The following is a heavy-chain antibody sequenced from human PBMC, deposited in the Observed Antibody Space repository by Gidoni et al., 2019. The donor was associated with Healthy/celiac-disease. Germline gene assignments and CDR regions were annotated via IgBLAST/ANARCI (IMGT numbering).Heavy chain of an antibody. CDR2: ISGSGGST. CDR1: GFTFSGYA. D-gene: IGHD5-18*01. J-gene: IGHJ3*02. CDR3: ARWIQLWFDAFDI. Sequence: EVQLLESGGGLVQPGGSLRLSCAAYGFTFSGYAMSWVRQAPGKGLEWVLAISGSGGSTYYADSVKGRFTISRDNSKNTLYLQMNSLRAEDTAVYYCARWIQLWFDAFDIWGQGTMVTVSS. V-gene: IGHV3-23*01.